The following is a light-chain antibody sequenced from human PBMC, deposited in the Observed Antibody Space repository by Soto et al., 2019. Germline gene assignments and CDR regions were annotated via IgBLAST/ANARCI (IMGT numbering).Light chain of an antibody. CDR1: QSVCRH. CDR2: DAY. J-gene: IGKJ4*01. CDR3: QQRNNWPPAT. V-gene: IGKV3-11*01. Sequence: EIVLTQSPATLSLSPGERATLSCRASQSVCRHLAWYQQKPGQAPRILIYDAYNRATGVPARFSGSVSGTDFTLSISSLEPEDFAVYYCQQRNNWPPATFGGGTKVEIK.